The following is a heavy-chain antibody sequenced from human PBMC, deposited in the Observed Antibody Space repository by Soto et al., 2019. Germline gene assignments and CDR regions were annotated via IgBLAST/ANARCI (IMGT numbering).Heavy chain of an antibody. CDR2: IYYSGST. CDR3: ARVGVVVPAYYGMDV. V-gene: IGHV4-31*03. CDR1: GGSISSGGYY. Sequence: QVQLQESGPGLVKPSQTLSLTCTVSGGSISSGGYYWSWIRQHPGKGLEWSGYIYYSGSTYYNPSLKSRVTISVDTSKNQFSLKLSSVTAADTAVYYCARVGVVVPAYYGMDVWGQGTTVTVSS. J-gene: IGHJ6*02. D-gene: IGHD2-2*01.